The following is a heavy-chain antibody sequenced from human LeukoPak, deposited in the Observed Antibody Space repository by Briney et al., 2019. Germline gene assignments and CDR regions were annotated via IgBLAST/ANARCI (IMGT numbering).Heavy chain of an antibody. CDR1: GFTFSSYS. D-gene: IGHD6-6*01. CDR3: ARDSSYAFDI. J-gene: IGHJ3*02. CDR2: ISNSAM. Sequence: GGSLRLSCAASGFTFSSYSMDWVRQAPGKGLEWVSYISNSAMYYADSVRGRFTISRDSAKNSLYPQMNSLRDEDTAVYYCARDSSYAFDIWGQGTLVTVSS. V-gene: IGHV3-48*02.